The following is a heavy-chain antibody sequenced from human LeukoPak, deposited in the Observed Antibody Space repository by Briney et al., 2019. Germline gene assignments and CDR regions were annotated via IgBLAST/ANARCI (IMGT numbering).Heavy chain of an antibody. V-gene: IGHV3-21*01. CDR2: ICSSSSYI. D-gene: IGHD3-3*01. Sequence: GGSLRLSCAASGFTFSSYSMNWVRQAPGKGLEWVSSICSSSSYIYYADSVKSCFTTSRDTANKSLYLQMNILRDENTAVYYCAREGESYDFWSGHKGYYFDYWGQGTLVAVSA. J-gene: IGHJ4*02. CDR3: AREGESYDFWSGHKGYYFDY. CDR1: GFTFSSYS.